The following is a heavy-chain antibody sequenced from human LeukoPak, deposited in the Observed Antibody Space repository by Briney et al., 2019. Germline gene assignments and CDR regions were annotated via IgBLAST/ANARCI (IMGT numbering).Heavy chain of an antibody. CDR2: IYYSGST. V-gene: IGHV4-59*01. J-gene: IGHJ5*02. CDR3: ARDLGMVRGVLNWFDP. D-gene: IGHD3-10*01. CDR1: GGSISSYY. Sequence: SETLSLTCTVSGGSISSYYWSWIRQPPGKGLEWIGYIYYSGSTNYNPSLKSRVTISVDTSKNQFSLKLSSVTAADTAVYYCARDLGMVRGVLNWFDPWGQGTLVTVSS.